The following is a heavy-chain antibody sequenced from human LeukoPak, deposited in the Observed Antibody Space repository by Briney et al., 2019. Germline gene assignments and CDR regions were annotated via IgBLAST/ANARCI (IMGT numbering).Heavy chain of an antibody. D-gene: IGHD3-10*01. V-gene: IGHV3-30-3*01. Sequence: GGSLRLSCAASGFTFNSYAMHWVRQAPGKGLEWVAVISYDGSNKYYADSVKGRFTISRDNSKNTLYLQMNSLRAEDTAVYYCARDYNRGVQDYWGQGTLVTVSS. J-gene: IGHJ4*02. CDR1: GFTFNSYA. CDR2: ISYDGSNK. CDR3: ARDYNRGVQDY.